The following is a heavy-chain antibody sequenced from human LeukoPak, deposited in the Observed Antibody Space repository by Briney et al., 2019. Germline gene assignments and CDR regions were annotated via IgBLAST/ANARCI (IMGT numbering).Heavy chain of an antibody. CDR1: GFTFRSYS. CDR3: AKNHDSNGYHTDDAFDV. CDR2: ISVSGRSA. Sequence: GGSLRLSCAASGFTFRSYSMNWVRQAPGKGLEWVSVISVSGRSAYYADSVKGRFTISRDNSKNNLYLQMNSLRAEDTAVYYCAKNHDSNGYHTDDAFDVWGQGTMVTVSS. J-gene: IGHJ3*01. D-gene: IGHD3-22*01. V-gene: IGHV3-23*01.